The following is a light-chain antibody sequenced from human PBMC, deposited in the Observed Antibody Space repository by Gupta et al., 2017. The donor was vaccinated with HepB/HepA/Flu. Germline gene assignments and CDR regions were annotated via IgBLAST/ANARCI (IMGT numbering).Light chain of an antibody. CDR2: GTS. CDR1: QSVSSSY. J-gene: IGKJ1*01. Sequence: EIVLTQSPGTLSLSPGERATLSCRASQSVSSSYLAWYQQKPGQAPRLLIYGTSSRATGIPDRFSGSGSGTDFTLTISRLEPEDFAVYYCQQDGSSPWTFGHGNRVEI. V-gene: IGKV3-20*01. CDR3: QQDGSSPWT.